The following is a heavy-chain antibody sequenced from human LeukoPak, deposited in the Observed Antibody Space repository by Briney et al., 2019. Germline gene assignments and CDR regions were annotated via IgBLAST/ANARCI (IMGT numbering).Heavy chain of an antibody. CDR1: GDTFTGYY. J-gene: IGHJ4*02. D-gene: IGHD3-22*01. CDR3: ASLQYYYDSSGSIGDY. Sequence: ASVKVSCKASGDTFTGYYMHWVRQAPGQGLEWRGWINPNRGGTNYTQKFQGRVTMTRDTSISTAYMELSRLRYDDTAVYYCASLQYYYDSSGSIGDYWGQGPLVPVSS. V-gene: IGHV1-2*02. CDR2: INPNRGGT.